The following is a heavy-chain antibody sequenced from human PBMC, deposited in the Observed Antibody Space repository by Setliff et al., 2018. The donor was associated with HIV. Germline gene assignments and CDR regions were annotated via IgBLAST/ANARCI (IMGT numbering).Heavy chain of an antibody. Sequence: PSETLSLTCTVSGGSISSSGPGYYWSWIRQPPGKGLEWIGEINHSGSTNYNPSLKSRVTISVDTSMDQFSLKLNSVTAADTAVYYCAAASSWDPLLDYWGQGTLVTVSS. CDR2: INHSGST. J-gene: IGHJ4*02. CDR1: GGSISSSGPGYY. V-gene: IGHV4-34*01. D-gene: IGHD6-13*01. CDR3: AAASSWDPLLDY.